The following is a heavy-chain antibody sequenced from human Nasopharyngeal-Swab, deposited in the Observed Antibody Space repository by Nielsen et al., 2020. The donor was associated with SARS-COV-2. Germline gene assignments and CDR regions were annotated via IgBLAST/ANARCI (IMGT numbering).Heavy chain of an antibody. Sequence: WIRQPLGKGLEWVSYISSSGNTIYYADSVKGRFTISRDSAKNSLFLQMNSLRAEDTAVYYCAKPLKNYYDSSGPYDGFNIWGQGTLVTVSS. J-gene: IGHJ3*02. D-gene: IGHD3-22*01. V-gene: IGHV3-11*04. CDR3: AKPLKNYYDSSGPYDGFNI. CDR2: ISSSGNTI.